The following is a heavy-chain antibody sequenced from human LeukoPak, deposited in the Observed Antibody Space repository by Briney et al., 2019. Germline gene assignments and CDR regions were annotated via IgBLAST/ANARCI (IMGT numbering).Heavy chain of an antibody. J-gene: IGHJ4*02. D-gene: IGHD5-18*01. CDR1: GSSISSRSYF. V-gene: IGHV4-39*01. Sequence: PSETLSLTCSVSGSSISSRSYFWGWIRQPPGKGLEWIGSIYYSGSTYSNPSLKSRVTISVDTSKSQFSLKLSSVTAADTAVYYCARDGYTYGSFDYWGQGTLVTVSS. CDR3: ARDGYTYGSFDY. CDR2: IYYSGST.